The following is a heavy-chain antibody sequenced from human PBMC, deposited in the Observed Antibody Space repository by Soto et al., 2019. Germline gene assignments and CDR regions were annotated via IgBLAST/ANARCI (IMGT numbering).Heavy chain of an antibody. CDR1: GFVFGDYW. CDR2: TRQDGGEK. D-gene: IGHD3-9*01. J-gene: IGHJ5*02. Sequence: GGSLRLSCAASGFVFGDYWMSWIRQAPGKGLEWVANTRQDGGEKNFVDSVKGRFTISRDNSKNTLYLQMNSLRAEDTAVYYWAKLPGGFDGLLGLFAPWGQGPLVPVSS. V-gene: IGHV3-7*05. CDR3: AKLPGGFDGLLGLFAP.